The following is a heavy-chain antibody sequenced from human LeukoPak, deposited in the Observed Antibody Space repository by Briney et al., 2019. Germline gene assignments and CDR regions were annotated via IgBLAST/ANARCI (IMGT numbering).Heavy chain of an antibody. CDR3: AKILGSYWTPGYDY. CDR2: IRYDGGNK. J-gene: IGHJ4*02. CDR1: GFTFSSYG. V-gene: IGHV3-30*02. D-gene: IGHD1-26*01. Sequence: RGSLRLSCAASGFTFSSYGMHWVRQAPGKGLEWMTFIRYDGGNKYYADSVKGRFTISRDNSKNTLYLQMNSLRAEDTAVYYCAKILGSYWTPGYDYWGQGTLVTVSS.